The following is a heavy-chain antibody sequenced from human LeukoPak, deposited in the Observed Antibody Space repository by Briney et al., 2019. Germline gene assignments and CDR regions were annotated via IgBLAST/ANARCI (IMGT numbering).Heavy chain of an antibody. D-gene: IGHD2-15*01. Sequence: GRSLRLSCTASGFTFSHYGMYWVRQAPGKGLEWVAVISFDGSDEYYVDSLKGRFSLSRDNSKNTVYLQMNSLRVDDTAVYYCARGHSSDSGGFSRDGGLDFWGQGTMVTVSS. CDR2: ISFDGSDE. CDR3: ARGHSSDSGGFSRDGGLDF. J-gene: IGHJ3*01. CDR1: GFTFSHYG. V-gene: IGHV3-30*03.